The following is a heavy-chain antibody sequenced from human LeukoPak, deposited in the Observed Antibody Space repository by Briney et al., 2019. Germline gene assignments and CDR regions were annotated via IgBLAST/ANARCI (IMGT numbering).Heavy chain of an antibody. V-gene: IGHV1-24*01. Sequence: WASVKVSCKVSGYTLTELSMHWVRQAPGKGLEWMGGFDPEDGETIYAQKFQGRVTMTEDTSTDTAYMELSSLRSEDTAVYYCARDQFRYCSSTSCYKNWFDPWGQGTLVTVSS. CDR1: GYTLTELS. J-gene: IGHJ5*02. CDR2: FDPEDGET. D-gene: IGHD2-2*02. CDR3: ARDQFRYCSSTSCYKNWFDP.